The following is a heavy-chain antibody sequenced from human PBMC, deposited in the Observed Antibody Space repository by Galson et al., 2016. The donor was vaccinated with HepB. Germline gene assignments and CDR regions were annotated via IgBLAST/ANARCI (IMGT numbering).Heavy chain of an antibody. V-gene: IGHV3-23*01. J-gene: IGHJ4*02. CDR2: ISGGGNGK. CDR3: AKDEGYSTLSWDY. Sequence: SLRLSCAASGFTLRNHAMSWVRQAPGKGLEWVSGISGGGNGKHYADPVKGRFTIPRDNSKNTLYLQLSRLRAEDAALYYCAKDEGYSTLSWDYWGQGTLVSVSS. D-gene: IGHD1-26*01. CDR1: GFTLRNHA.